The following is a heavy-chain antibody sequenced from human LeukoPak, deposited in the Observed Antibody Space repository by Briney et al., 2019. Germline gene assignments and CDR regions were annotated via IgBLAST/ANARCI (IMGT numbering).Heavy chain of an antibody. D-gene: IGHD2-15*01. J-gene: IGHJ3*02. CDR2: ISAYNGNT. CDR3: ARRNRGGSLATQVGAFDI. V-gene: IGHV1-18*01. CDR1: GYTFTIYG. Sequence: GASVTVSFTASGYTFTIYGISWVRQAPGQGLEWMGWISAYNGNTNYAQKFQGRVTMTRDTSISTAYMELSRLRSDDTAVYYCARRNRGGSLATQVGAFDIWGQGTMVTVSS.